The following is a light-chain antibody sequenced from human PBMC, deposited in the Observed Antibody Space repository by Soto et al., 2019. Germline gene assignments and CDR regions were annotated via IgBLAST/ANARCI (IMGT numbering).Light chain of an antibody. CDR3: SSYTRSSTHWV. CDR2: EVT. CDR1: SSDVGGYNY. V-gene: IGLV2-14*01. Sequence: QSALTQPASVSGSPGQSITISCTGTSSDVGGYNYVSWYQQHPGKAPKLMIYEVTNRPSGVSNRFSGSKSGNTASLTISGLQAEDEADYYCSSYTRSSTHWVFGGGTKLTFL. J-gene: IGLJ3*02.